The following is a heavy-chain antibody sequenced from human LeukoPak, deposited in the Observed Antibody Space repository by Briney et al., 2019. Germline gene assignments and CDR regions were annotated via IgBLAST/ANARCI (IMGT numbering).Heavy chain of an antibody. J-gene: IGHJ4*02. V-gene: IGHV3-72*01. CDR3: ARGYGSGPFYFDY. CDR1: GLTFSNAW. D-gene: IGHD3-10*01. CDR2: IRNKANSYTT. Sequence: PGGSLRLSCATSGLTFSNAWMSWVRQAPGKGLEWVGRIRNKANSYTTEYAASVKGRFTIARDDSKTSLFLQMNSLKTEDTAVYYCARGYGSGPFYFDYWGQGTLVTVSS.